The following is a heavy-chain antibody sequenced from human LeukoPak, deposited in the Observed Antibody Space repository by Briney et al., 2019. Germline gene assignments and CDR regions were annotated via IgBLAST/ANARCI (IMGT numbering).Heavy chain of an antibody. J-gene: IGHJ6*02. CDR1: GVSISSGSYY. CDR3: ARVGHGLTGGVDYGMDV. D-gene: IGHD3/OR15-3a*01. V-gene: IGHV4-61*02. CDR2: IYTSGST. Sequence: SETLSLTCTVSGVSISSGSYYWSWIRQPAGKGLEWIGRIYTSGSTNYNPSLKSRVTISVDTSKNQFSLKLSSVTAADTAVYYCARVGHGLTGGVDYGMDVWGQGTTVTVSS.